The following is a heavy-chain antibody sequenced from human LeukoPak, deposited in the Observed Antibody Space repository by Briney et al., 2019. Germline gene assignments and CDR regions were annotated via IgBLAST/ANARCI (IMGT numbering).Heavy chain of an antibody. Sequence: GGSLRLSCTASGFTFSSYGMHWVRQAPGKGLEWVAIICYDGSDKYYADSVKGRFTISRDNIKNTLYLQMSSLRAEDTAVYYCARDDASLRIFDYWGQGTLVTVSS. V-gene: IGHV3-33*01. D-gene: IGHD3-3*01. CDR1: GFTFSSYG. CDR3: ARDDASLRIFDY. CDR2: ICYDGSDK. J-gene: IGHJ4*02.